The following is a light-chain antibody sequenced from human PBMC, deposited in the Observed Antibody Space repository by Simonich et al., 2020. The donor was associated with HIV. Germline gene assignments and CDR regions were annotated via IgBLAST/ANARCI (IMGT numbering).Light chain of an antibody. CDR2: DAS. CDR1: QSCSSSY. V-gene: IGKV3D-20*01. J-gene: IGKJ1*01. CDR3: QQYGSSPRWT. Sequence: EIVLTPSPGTLSLSPGERPTLSCRGSQSCSSSYLSWYQHTPGLEPRLLIYDASSRATGIPDRLSGSGSGTDFTLTISRMEPEDFAVYYCQQYGSSPRWTFGQGTKVEMK.